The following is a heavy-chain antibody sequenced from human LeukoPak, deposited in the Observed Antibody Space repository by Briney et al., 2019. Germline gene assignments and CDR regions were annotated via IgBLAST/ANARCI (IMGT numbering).Heavy chain of an antibody. J-gene: IGHJ6*03. CDR1: GYTFTSYG. V-gene: IGHV1-18*01. Sequence: GASVKVSCKASGYTFTSYGISWVRQAPGQGLEWMGWISAYNGNTNYAQKLQGRVTMTTDTSTSTAYMELRSLRSDDTAVYYCARDRWPDGYNWGVYYYMDVWGKGTTVTISS. CDR2: ISAYNGNT. CDR3: ARDRWPDGYNWGVYYYMDV. D-gene: IGHD5-24*01.